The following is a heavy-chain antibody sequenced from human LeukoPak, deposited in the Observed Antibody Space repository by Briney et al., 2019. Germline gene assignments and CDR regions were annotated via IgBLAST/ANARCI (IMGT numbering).Heavy chain of an antibody. Sequence: GGSLRLSCAASGFTFSSYGMHWVRQAPGKGLEWVAFIRYDGSNKYYADSVKGRFTISRDNSKNTLYLQMNSLRAEDTAVYYCAKGRDYYDILTGYSLFDYWGQGTLVTVSS. CDR3: AKGRDYYDILTGYSLFDY. J-gene: IGHJ4*02. V-gene: IGHV3-30*02. CDR1: GFTFSSYG. CDR2: IRYDGSNK. D-gene: IGHD3-9*01.